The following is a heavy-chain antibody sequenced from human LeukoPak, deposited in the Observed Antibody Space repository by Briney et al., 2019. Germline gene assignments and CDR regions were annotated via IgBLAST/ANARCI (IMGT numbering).Heavy chain of an antibody. CDR1: GGSFSGYY. Sequence: SETLSLTCAVYGGSFSGYYWSWIRQPPGKGLEWIGEINHSGSTNYNPSLKSRVTISVDTSKNQFSLKLSSVTAADTAVYYCARVPFYFYYGMDVWGKGTTVTVSS. CDR2: INHSGST. CDR3: ARVPFYFYYGMDV. V-gene: IGHV4-34*01. J-gene: IGHJ6*04.